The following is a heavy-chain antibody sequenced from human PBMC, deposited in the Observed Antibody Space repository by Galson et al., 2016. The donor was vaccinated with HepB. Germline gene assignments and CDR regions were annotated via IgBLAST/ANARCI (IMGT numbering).Heavy chain of an antibody. CDR2: IGGGSGGR. CDR3: AQWGIGLFVIYTPVDGGRGTSLRENPRQTLYQERKGLRSEDKPPYYSAQVGIGLFVIYTPVD. J-gene: IGHJ4*02. D-gene: IGHD3-16*02. CDR1: VFRFSTYA. V-gene: IGHV3-23*01. Sequence: SLRLSCAASVFRFSTYAMTWVRQAPGKGLEWVATIGGGSGGRYYADSVRGRFTVSRDNSRDTLYLQMDGLRAEDTATYYCAQWGIGLFVIYTPVDGGRGTSLRENPRQTLYQERKGLRSEDKPPYYSAQVGIGLFVIYTPVDWGQGTLVTVSS.